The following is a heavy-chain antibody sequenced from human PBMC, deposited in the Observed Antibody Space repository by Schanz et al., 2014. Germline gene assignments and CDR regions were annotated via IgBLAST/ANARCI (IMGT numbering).Heavy chain of an antibody. J-gene: IGHJ4*02. CDR1: GFTFRGYA. V-gene: IGHV3-23*04. D-gene: IGHD2-8*02. CDR2: ISGSGGNT. Sequence: EVHLVESGGGWVQPGGSLRLSCAASGFTFRGYAMSWVRQAPGRGLEWVSIISGSGGNTYYADAVRGRFTISRDNSKTTVYLQMNSLRAEDTAVYYCAKSLESCPGGRCSRGYFDYWGQGTLVTVSS. CDR3: AKSLESCPGGRCSRGYFDY.